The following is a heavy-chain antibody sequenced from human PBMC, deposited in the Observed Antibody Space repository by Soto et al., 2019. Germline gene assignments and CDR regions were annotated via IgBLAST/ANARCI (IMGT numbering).Heavy chain of an antibody. CDR3: ARDLGLLKSLFDY. Sequence: SETLSLTCTVSGGSISSSSYYWGWIRQPPGKGLEWIGSIYYSGSTYYNPSLKSRVTISVDTSKNQFSLKLSSVTAADTAVYYCARDLGLLKSLFDYWGQGTLVTGLL. D-gene: IGHD3-16*01. J-gene: IGHJ4*02. CDR2: IYYSGST. CDR1: GGSISSSSYY. V-gene: IGHV4-39*02.